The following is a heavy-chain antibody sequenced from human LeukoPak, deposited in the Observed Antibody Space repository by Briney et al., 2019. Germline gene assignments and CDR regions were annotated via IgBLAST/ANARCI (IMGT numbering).Heavy chain of an antibody. CDR1: GITVSSNY. CDR3: ARVESVFGVVREVDY. D-gene: IGHD3-3*01. J-gene: IGHJ4*02. CDR2: IYTDGRT. V-gene: IGHV3-53*01. Sequence: GGSLRLSCAASGITVSSNYMSWVRQPPGKGLEWVSLIYTDGRTFYADSVKGRFTISRDTSKNTVYLQMNSLRAEDTAVYYCARVESVFGVVREVDYWGQGTLVTVSS.